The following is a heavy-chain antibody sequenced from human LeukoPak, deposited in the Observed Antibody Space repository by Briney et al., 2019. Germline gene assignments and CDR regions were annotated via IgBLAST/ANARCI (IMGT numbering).Heavy chain of an antibody. CDR1: GYTFTGYY. Sequence: ASVKVSCKASGYTFTGYYMHWVRQAPGQGLEWMGWINPNSGGTNYAQKFQGRVTMTRDTSISTAYMELSRLRSDDTAVYYCARGYYDYVWGSYRSNNWFDPWGQGTLVTVSS. D-gene: IGHD3-16*02. CDR2: INPNSGGT. J-gene: IGHJ5*02. V-gene: IGHV1-2*02. CDR3: ARGYYDYVWGSYRSNNWFDP.